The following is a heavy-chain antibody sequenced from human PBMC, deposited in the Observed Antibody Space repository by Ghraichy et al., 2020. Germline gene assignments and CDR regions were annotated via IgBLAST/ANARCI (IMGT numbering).Heavy chain of an antibody. V-gene: IGHV6-1*01. CDR2: TYYRSRWYT. CDR3: SRVEAISSRPREYFGD. D-gene: IGHD6-6*01. Sequence: SQTLSLTCAISGDSVSSNSATWNWIRQSPSGGLEWLGRTYYRSRWYTDYAVSVISRITVSADTSKNQFFLQLNSVTPEDTAVYYCSRVEAISSRPREYFGDWGQGTLVTVSS. CDR1: GDSVSSNSAT. J-gene: IGHJ4*02.